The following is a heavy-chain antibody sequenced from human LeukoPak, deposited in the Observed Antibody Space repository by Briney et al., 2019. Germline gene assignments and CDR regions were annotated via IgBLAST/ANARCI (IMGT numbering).Heavy chain of an antibody. J-gene: IGHJ3*02. CDR2: ISGSGGST. Sequence: GGSLRLSCAASGFTFSSYAMSWVRQAPGKGLEWVSAISGSGGSTYYEDSVKGRITISRDNSKNTLYLQMNSLRPEDTALYYCAKDGGAGWYFDCSRIAGAFYIWGEGTMVTVSS. D-gene: IGHD3-9*01. V-gene: IGHV3-23*01. CDR1: GFTFSSYA. CDR3: AKDGGAGWYFDCSRIAGAFYI.